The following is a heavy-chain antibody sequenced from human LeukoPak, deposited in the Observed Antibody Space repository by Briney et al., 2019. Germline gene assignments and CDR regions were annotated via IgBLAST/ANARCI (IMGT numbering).Heavy chain of an antibody. J-gene: IGHJ4*02. V-gene: IGHV3-23*01. CDR3: AKYGGSYTDY. CDR2: ISGSGGST. CDR1: GFTFSSYA. Sequence: GGSLGLSCAASGFTFSSYAMSWVRQAPGKGLEWVSAISGSGGSTYYTDSVKGRFTISRDNSKNTLYLQMNSLRAEDTAVYYCAKYGGSYTDYWGQGTLVTVSS. D-gene: IGHD1-26*01.